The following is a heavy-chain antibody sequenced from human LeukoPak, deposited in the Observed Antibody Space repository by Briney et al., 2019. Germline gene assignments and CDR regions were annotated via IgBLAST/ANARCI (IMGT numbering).Heavy chain of an antibody. D-gene: IGHD3-22*01. CDR1: GFTFTNYG. J-gene: IGHJ5*02. V-gene: IGHV1-18*01. CDR2: ISAYNGNT. CDR3: ARDLYYDSSGSYNWFDP. Sequence: ASVKVSCKASGFTFTNYGISWVRQAPGQGLEWMGWISAYNGNTNYAQKLQGRVTMTTDTSTSTAYMELRSLRSDDTAVYYCARDLYYDSSGSYNWFDPWGQGTLVTVSS.